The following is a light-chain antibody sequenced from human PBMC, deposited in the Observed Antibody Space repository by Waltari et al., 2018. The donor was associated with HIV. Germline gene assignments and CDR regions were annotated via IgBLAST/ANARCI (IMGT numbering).Light chain of an antibody. CDR2: INSEGTY. CDR1: SGHSTYA. V-gene: IGLV4-69*01. Sequence: QLVLTQSPSASASLGASVRLTCTLSSGHSTYAIAWHQQRPEKGPRYLMRINSEGTYTRRDGIPDRFSGSSSGAERYLSISSLQSEDEADYYCQTWGTGMVFGGGTKLTVL. J-gene: IGLJ2*01. CDR3: QTWGTGMV.